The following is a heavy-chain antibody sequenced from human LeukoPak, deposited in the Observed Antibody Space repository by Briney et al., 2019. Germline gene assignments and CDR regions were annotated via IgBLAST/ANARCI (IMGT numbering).Heavy chain of an antibody. CDR2: IYYSGST. CDR3: ARTRIVATTADAFDI. CDR1: GGSISSGDYY. D-gene: IGHD5-12*01. Sequence: SETLSLTCTVSGGSISSGDYYWSWIRQPPGKGLEWIGYIYYSGSTYYNPSLKSRVTISVDTSKNQFSLKLSSVTAADTAVYYCARTRIVATTADAFDIWGQGTMVTVSS. J-gene: IGHJ3*02. V-gene: IGHV4-30-4*01.